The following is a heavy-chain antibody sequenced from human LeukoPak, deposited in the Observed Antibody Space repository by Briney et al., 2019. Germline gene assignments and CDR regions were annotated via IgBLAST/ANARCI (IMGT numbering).Heavy chain of an antibody. D-gene: IGHD6-6*01. Sequence: GGSLRLSCAASGFTFSSYSMNWVRQAPGKGLEWVSSISSSSSHIYYADSVKGRFTISRDNAKNSLYLQMNSLRAEDTAVYYCASEFGSSSSPFDYWGQGTLVTVSS. CDR3: ASEFGSSSSPFDY. J-gene: IGHJ4*02. CDR1: GFTFSSYS. V-gene: IGHV3-21*01. CDR2: ISSSSSHI.